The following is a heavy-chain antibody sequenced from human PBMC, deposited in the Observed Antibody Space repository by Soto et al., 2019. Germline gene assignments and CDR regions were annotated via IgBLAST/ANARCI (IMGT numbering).Heavy chain of an antibody. J-gene: IGHJ4*02. D-gene: IGHD2-2*01. V-gene: IGHV3-15*01. CDR1: GFTFSNAW. Sequence: EVQLVESGGGLVKPGGSLRLSCAASGFTFSNAWMSWVRQAPGKGLEWVGRIKSKTDGGTTDYAAPVKGRFTISRDDSKNTLYLQMNSLKTEDTAVYYCTTAGVGSPRVYRYWGQGTLVTVSS. CDR3: TTAGVGSPRVYRY. CDR2: IKSKTDGGTT.